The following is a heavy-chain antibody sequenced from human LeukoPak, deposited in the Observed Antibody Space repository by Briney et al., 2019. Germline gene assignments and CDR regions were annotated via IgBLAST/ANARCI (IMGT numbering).Heavy chain of an antibody. J-gene: IGHJ4*02. CDR3: ARTNRAYCGGDCYHDFDY. D-gene: IGHD2-21*02. CDR1: GYTFTSYG. CDR2: ISAYNGNT. Sequence: ASVKVSCKASGYTFTSYGISWVRQAPGQGLEWMGWISAYNGNTNCAQKLQGRVTMTTDTSTSTAYMELRSLRSDDTAVYYCARTNRAYCGGDCYHDFDYWGQGTLVTVSS. V-gene: IGHV1-18*01.